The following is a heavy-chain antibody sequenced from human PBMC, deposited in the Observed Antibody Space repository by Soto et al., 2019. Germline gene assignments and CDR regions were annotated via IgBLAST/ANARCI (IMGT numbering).Heavy chain of an antibody. J-gene: IGHJ4*02. D-gene: IGHD1-26*01. Sequence: SETLSLTCTVSGGSINNYYWSWIRQPPGKGLEWIGYIYYTGTANYNPSLKSRVAMSVDTSKSQFSLRLSSVTAADTAVYYCARVGGSSSPPLYWGQGTLVTI. V-gene: IGHV4-59*01. CDR3: ARVGGSSSPPLY. CDR1: GGSINNYY. CDR2: IYYTGTA.